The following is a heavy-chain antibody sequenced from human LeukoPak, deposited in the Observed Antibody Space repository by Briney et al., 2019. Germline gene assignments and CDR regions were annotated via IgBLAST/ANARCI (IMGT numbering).Heavy chain of an antibody. D-gene: IGHD4-17*01. CDR2: IYYSGST. CDR3: ARHDDYGRAFDI. CDR1: GFTFSSYG. Sequence: GSLRLSCAASGFTFSSYGMSWVRQAPGKGLEWIGSIYYSGSTYYNPSLKSRVTISVDTSKNQFSLKLSSVTAADTAVYYCARHDDYGRAFDIWGQATMVTVSS. J-gene: IGHJ3*02. V-gene: IGHV4-38-2*01.